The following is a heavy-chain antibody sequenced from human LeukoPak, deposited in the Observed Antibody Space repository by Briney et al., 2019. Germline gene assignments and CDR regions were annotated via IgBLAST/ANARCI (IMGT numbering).Heavy chain of an antibody. CDR1: GFTFSSYW. CDR3: AREEGNYDILTGYYVTGSLGY. Sequence: GGSLRLSCAASGFTFSSYWMSWVRQAPGKGLEWVANIKQDGSEKYYVDSVKGRFTISRDNAKNSLYLQMNSLRAEDTAVYYCAREEGNYDILTGYYVTGSLGYWGQGTLVTVSS. D-gene: IGHD3-9*01. V-gene: IGHV3-7*01. CDR2: IKQDGSEK. J-gene: IGHJ4*02.